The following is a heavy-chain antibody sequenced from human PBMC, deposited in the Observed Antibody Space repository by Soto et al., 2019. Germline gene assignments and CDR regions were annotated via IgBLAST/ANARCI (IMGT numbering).Heavy chain of an antibody. D-gene: IGHD1-26*01. CDR2: LTSNGGLT. Sequence: EVQLLQSGGGLVQPGGSLRLSCAASGFTFGNYAITWLRQAPGKGLEWVSSLTSNGGLTCYADSVKGRCTISRDNSKSTLYLEVNSLRAEDTALYYCAKYIAPTTPLFYFWGQGTLVTVSS. CDR3: AKYIAPTTPLFYF. J-gene: IGHJ4*02. V-gene: IGHV3-23*01. CDR1: GFTFGNYA.